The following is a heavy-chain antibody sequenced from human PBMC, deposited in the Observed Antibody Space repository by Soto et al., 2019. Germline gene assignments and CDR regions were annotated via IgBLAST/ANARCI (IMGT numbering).Heavy chain of an antibody. J-gene: IGHJ4*02. D-gene: IGHD3-22*01. CDR3: AKEWFRAGGNYYDSSGPLLHPPDY. CDR2: ISYDGSNK. Sequence: GGSLRLSCAASGFTFSSYGMHWVRQAPGKGLEWVAVISYDGSNKYYADSVKGRFTISRDNSKNTLYLQMNSLRAEDTAVYYCAKEWFRAGGNYYDSSGPLLHPPDYWGQGTLVTVSS. V-gene: IGHV3-30*18. CDR1: GFTFSSYG.